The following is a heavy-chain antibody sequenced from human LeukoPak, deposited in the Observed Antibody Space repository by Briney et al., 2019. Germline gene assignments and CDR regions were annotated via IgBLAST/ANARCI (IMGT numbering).Heavy chain of an antibody. CDR3: ARDPVVVVAATHYYYGMDV. V-gene: IGHV1-69*13. CDR1: GGTFSSYA. J-gene: IGHJ6*02. Sequence: ASVKVSCKASGGTFSSYAISWVRQAPGQGLEWMGGIIPIFGTANYAQKFQGRVMITADESTSTAYMELSSLRSEDTAVYYCARDPVVVVAATHYYYGMDVWGQGTTVTVSS. CDR2: IIPIFGTA. D-gene: IGHD2-15*01.